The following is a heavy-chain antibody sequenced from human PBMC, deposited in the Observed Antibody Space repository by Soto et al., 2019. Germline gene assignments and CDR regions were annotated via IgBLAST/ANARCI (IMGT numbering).Heavy chain of an antibody. Sequence: PGGSLRLSCAASGFTFSNYNMNWVRQAPGKGLEWVSYISGSGDTRYYADSVKGRFTISRDNSNSLFLQMNSLRAEDTAVYYCARAPRRASYYFDSWGQGTLVTVSS. V-gene: IGHV3-48*01. CDR2: ISGSGDTR. CDR3: ARAPRRASYYFDS. D-gene: IGHD1-26*01. J-gene: IGHJ4*02. CDR1: GFTFSNYN.